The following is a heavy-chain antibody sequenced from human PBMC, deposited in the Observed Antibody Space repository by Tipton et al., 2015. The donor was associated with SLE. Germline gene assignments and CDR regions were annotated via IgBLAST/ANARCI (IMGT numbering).Heavy chain of an antibody. J-gene: IGHJ5*02. V-gene: IGHV4-34*01. D-gene: IGHD6-13*01. CDR2: INHSGST. Sequence: TLSLTCAVYGGSFSGFYWTWIRQTPGKGLEWIGEINHSGSTNYSPSLKSRVTISVDTSKNQFSLKLTSVTAADTAVYYCARHWYSSSLGWFDPWGQGTLVTVSS. CDR3: ARHWYSSSLGWFDP. CDR1: GGSFSGFY.